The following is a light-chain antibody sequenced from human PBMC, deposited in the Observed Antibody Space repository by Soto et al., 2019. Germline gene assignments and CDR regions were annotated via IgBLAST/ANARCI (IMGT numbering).Light chain of an antibody. CDR3: SSYTSSSTPYV. J-gene: IGLJ1*01. Sequence: QSALTQPASVSGSPGQSIAISCTGTSNDVGGYNYVSWYQQHPVKAPQLIIYDVTNRPSGVSDRFSGSKSGNTASLTISGLQAEDEADYYCSSYTSSSTPYVFGTGTKLTGL. CDR1: SNDVGGYNY. V-gene: IGLV2-14*01. CDR2: DVT.